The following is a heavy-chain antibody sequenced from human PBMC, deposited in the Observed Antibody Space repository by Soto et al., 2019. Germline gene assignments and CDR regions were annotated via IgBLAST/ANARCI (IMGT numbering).Heavy chain of an antibody. CDR3: ARDGPYYYASRMDV. V-gene: IGHV3-53*04. J-gene: IGHJ6*02. Sequence: EVQLVESGGGLVQPGGSLRLSCVASGIPVSSNYMTWVRQAPGKGLEWVSVLHSGGDTFYADSVKGRFTISRHDSTNTLFLQMNRLPAEDTVVYYCARDGPYYYASRMDVWGQGTTVTVSS. D-gene: IGHD3-10*01. CDR1: GIPVSSNY. CDR2: LHSGGDT.